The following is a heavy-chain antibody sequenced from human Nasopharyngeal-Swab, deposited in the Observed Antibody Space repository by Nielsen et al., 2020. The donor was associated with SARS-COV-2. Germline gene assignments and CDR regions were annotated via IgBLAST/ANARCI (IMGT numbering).Heavy chain of an antibody. V-gene: IGHV4-34*01. CDR2: INQSEST. CDR1: GGSISSYY. Sequence: SETLSLTCTVSGGSISSYYWSWIRQPPGKGLEWIGEINQSESTNHNPSLKSRVTISVDKSKNQFSLKMNSVTAADTAVYYCARGISYRITIFEVVIRGDDAFDFWGQGTMVSVSS. J-gene: IGHJ3*01. D-gene: IGHD3-3*01. CDR3: ARGISYRITIFEVVIRGDDAFDF.